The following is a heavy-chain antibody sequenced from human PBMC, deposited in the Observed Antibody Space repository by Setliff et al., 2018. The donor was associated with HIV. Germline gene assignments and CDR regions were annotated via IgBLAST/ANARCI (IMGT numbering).Heavy chain of an antibody. CDR1: GGSTDSGSYY. Sequence: ETLSLTCTVSGGSTDSGSYYWAWIRQPPGKGLEWVSSISSSSRSKYYADSVKGRFTISRDNAKNSLYLQMNSLTAEDTAVYYCARDVSWRVRTYIDYWGQGALVTVSS. J-gene: IGHJ4*02. D-gene: IGHD3-3*01. CDR2: ISSSSRSK. CDR3: ARDVSWRVRTYIDY. V-gene: IGHV3-21*01.